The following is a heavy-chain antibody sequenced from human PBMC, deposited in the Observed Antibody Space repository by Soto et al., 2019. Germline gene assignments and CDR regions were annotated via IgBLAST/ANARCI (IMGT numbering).Heavy chain of an antibody. CDR2: ISRDGKYI. Sequence: GGSLRLSCAASGFTFSSYSMNWVRQAPGKGLEWVTSISRDGKYIYYADSIKGRFTVSRDNAKGFLYLQMNSLRDEDTAVYYCARDVDTGIRSYVHWGQGTLVTVSS. V-gene: IGHV3-21*04. CDR1: GFTFSSYS. CDR3: ARDVDTGIRSYVH. D-gene: IGHD1-1*01. J-gene: IGHJ4*02.